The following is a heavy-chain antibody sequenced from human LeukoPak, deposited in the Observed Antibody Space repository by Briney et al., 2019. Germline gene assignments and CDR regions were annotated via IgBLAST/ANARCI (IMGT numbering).Heavy chain of an antibody. D-gene: IGHD6-13*01. Sequence: PSETLSLTCTVSGGAISSYYWSWIRQPPGKGLEWIGYIYYSGSTNYNPSLKSRVTISVDTSKNQFSLKLSSVTAADTAVYYCARGVYSSSWYHHFDYWGQGTLVTVSS. CDR3: ARGVYSSSWYHHFDY. CDR2: IYYSGST. J-gene: IGHJ4*02. CDR1: GGAISSYY. V-gene: IGHV4-59*08.